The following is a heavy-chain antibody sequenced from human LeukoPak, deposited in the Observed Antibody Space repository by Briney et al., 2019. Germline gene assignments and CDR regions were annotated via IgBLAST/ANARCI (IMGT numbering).Heavy chain of an antibody. CDR2: IRSKAYGGAT. CDR3: TRVSLVAASVFFDY. J-gene: IGHJ4*02. D-gene: IGHD2-15*01. Sequence: GGSLRLSCTASGFTFGDYAMSWVRQAPGKGLEWVSFIRSKAYGGATEYAASVKGRFTISRDDSKSIAYLQMNSLKTEDTAVYYCTRVSLVAASVFFDYWGQGTLVTVSS. CDR1: GFTFGDYA. V-gene: IGHV3-49*04.